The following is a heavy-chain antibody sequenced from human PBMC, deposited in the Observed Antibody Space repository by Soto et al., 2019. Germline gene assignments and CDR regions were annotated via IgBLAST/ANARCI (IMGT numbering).Heavy chain of an antibody. CDR3: TKDHRVDPAMVTGYYYHYGMDV. Sequence: GALKVACTASGFIFADYTMHWVRQAPGKGLEWVSLITWDGGRAYYADSVKGRFTISRDNSKNSLYLQMNSLRTEDTASYYCTKDHRVDPAMVTGYYYHYGMDVWGQGTTVTVSS. V-gene: IGHV3-43*01. CDR1: GFIFADYT. J-gene: IGHJ6*02. D-gene: IGHD5-18*01. CDR2: ITWDGGRA.